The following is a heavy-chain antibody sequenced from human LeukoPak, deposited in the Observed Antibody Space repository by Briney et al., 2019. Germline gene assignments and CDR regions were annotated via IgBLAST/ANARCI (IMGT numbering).Heavy chain of an antibody. CDR1: GGTISNYY. CDR2: ISYSGST. J-gene: IGHJ4*02. V-gene: IGHV4-59*01. Sequence: SETLSLTCTVSGGTISNYYWSWIRQPPGKGLEWIGYISYSGSTNYNPSLKSRVTILLDTSKKQFSLKLSSVTAADTAVYYCARGSGSYYGLSYFDYWGQGTLVTVSS. CDR3: ARGSGSYYGLSYFDY. D-gene: IGHD1-26*01.